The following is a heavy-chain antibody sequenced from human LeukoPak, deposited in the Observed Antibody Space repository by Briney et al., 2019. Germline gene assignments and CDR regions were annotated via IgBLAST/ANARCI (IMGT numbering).Heavy chain of an antibody. V-gene: IGHV3-23*01. Sequence: GGSLRLSCAASGFTFSSYWMSWVRQAPGKGLEWVSAISGSGGSTYYADSVKGRFTISRDNSKNTLYLQMNSLRAEDTAVYYCAKDSADGYYGSGSPHRYWGQGTLVTVSS. D-gene: IGHD3-10*01. CDR2: ISGSGGST. J-gene: IGHJ4*02. CDR3: AKDSADGYYGSGSPHRY. CDR1: GFTFSSYW.